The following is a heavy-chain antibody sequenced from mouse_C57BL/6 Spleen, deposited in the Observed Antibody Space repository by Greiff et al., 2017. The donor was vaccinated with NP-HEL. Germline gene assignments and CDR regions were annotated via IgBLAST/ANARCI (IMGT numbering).Heavy chain of an antibody. D-gene: IGHD2-4*01. CDR1: GFTFSSYA. V-gene: IGHV5-4*01. CDR2: ISDGGSYT. Sequence: EVNLVESGGGLVKPGGSLKLSCAASGFTFSSYAMSWVRQTPEKRLEWVATISDGGSYTYYPDNVKGRFTISRDNAKNNLYLQMSHLKSEDTAMYYCARDDYDYDEGTLYAMDYWGQGTSVTVSS. CDR3: ARDDYDYDEGTLYAMDY. J-gene: IGHJ4*01.